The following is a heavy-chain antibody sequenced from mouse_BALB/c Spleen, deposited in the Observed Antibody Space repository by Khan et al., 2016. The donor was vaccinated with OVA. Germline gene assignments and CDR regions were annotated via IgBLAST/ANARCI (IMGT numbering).Heavy chain of an antibody. J-gene: IGHJ2*01. CDR2: INTSSGYT. V-gene: IGHV1-4*01. CDR3: ESTHEC. CDR1: GYTFTSYT. Sequence: LEESGAELARPGASVKMSCKASGYTFTSYTMHWVKQRHGQGLEWIGYINTSSGYTKYNQKFKGKATLTADKSSSTAYMQLSSLTSEDSAVYYGESTHECWGQGTTLTVSS.